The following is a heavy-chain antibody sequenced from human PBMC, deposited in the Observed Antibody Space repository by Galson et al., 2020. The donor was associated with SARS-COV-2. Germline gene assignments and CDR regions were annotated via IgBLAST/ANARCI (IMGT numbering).Heavy chain of an antibody. V-gene: IGHV4-39*07. CDR1: GGSISSSSYY. Sequence: SETLSLTCTASGGSISSSSYYWGWIRQPPGKGLEWIGSIYYSGSTYYNPSLKSRVTISVDTSKNQFSLKLSSVTAADTAVYYCARPVDIVATKSRYFDLWGRGTLVTVSS. D-gene: IGHD5-12*01. CDR3: ARPVDIVATKSRYFDL. CDR2: IYYSGST. J-gene: IGHJ2*01.